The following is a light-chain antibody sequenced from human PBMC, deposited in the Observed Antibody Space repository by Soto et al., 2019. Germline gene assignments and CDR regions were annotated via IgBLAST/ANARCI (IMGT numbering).Light chain of an antibody. CDR3: SLYTTSNTWV. Sequence: QSALTQPPSVSGSPGQSVSISCSGTNMDVGIYDRVSWYRQIPGTAPQLLIYDVSQRPGEVPDRFSGSKSANAASLTISRRQPDDEADYFCSLYTTSNTWVFGGGTQLTVL. CDR1: NMDVGIYDR. CDR2: DVS. J-gene: IGLJ3*02. V-gene: IGLV2-18*01.